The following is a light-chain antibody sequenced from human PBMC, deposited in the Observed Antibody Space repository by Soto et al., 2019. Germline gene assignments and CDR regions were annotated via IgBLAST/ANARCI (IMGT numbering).Light chain of an antibody. Sequence: QSALTQPASVSGSPGQSITISCTGTSSDVGGYNYVSWYQHHPGKAPKLMIFDVNNRPSGVSNRFSGSKSGNTASLTISGLQAEDEADYYCSSYTSSSSILVFGTGTKVTVL. CDR1: SSDVGGYNY. CDR2: DVN. V-gene: IGLV2-14*03. CDR3: SSYTSSSSILV. J-gene: IGLJ1*01.